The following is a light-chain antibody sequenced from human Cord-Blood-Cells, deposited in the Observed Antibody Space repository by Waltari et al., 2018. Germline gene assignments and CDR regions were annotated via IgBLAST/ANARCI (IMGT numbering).Light chain of an antibody. CDR2: AAS. V-gene: IGKV1-39*01. CDR3: QQSYSTPLFT. Sequence: DIQMTQSPSSLSASVGDRVTITCRASQSISSHLNWYQQKPGKAPKLLFYAASSLQSGVPPRFSGSGSGTDFTLSINSLQPEDFATYYCQQSYSTPLFTFGPGTKVDIK. CDR1: QSISSH. J-gene: IGKJ3*01.